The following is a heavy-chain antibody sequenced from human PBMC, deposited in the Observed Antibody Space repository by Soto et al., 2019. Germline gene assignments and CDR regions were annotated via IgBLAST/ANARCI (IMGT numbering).Heavy chain of an antibody. CDR3: AGDTGIAAAGYNWFDP. J-gene: IGHJ5*02. Sequence: QVQLVQSGAEVKKPGASVKVSCKASGYTFTSYGISWVRQAPGQGLEWMGWISAYNGNTNYAQKLQGRVTMTTEPSTSTAYMELRSLRSDDTAVYYCAGDTGIAAAGYNWFDPWGQGTLVTVSS. CDR2: ISAYNGNT. CDR1: GYTFTSYG. V-gene: IGHV1-18*01. D-gene: IGHD6-13*01.